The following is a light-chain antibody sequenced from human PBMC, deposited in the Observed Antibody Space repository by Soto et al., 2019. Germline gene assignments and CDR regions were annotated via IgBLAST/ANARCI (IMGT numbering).Light chain of an antibody. CDR3: QQYESTPPT. Sequence: DIVMTQSPDSLAVSLGERATINGKSSQSVVYSSNNKNYLAWYQQRPGQPPKLLIYWASTRESGVPDRFSGSGSGTDFTLTITSLQAEDVAVYYCQQYESTPPTFGQGTKLEIK. CDR1: QSVVYSSNNKNY. CDR2: WAS. V-gene: IGKV4-1*01. J-gene: IGKJ2*01.